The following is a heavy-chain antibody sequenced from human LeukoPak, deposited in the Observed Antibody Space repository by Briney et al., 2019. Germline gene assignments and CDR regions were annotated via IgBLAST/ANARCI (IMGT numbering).Heavy chain of an antibody. V-gene: IGHV4-59*01. J-gene: IGHJ4*02. CDR3: AMSTGGWSYFDY. CDR2: TYDSGTT. Sequence: SETLSLTCTVSGGSISSNYWSWIRQPPGKGLEWIGYTYDSGTTNSNHTLYSRATISEDTSKNQYSLTLSSVSAADTAVYYCAMSTGGWSYFDYCGEGTLFTVSS. D-gene: IGHD6-19*01. CDR1: GGSISSNY.